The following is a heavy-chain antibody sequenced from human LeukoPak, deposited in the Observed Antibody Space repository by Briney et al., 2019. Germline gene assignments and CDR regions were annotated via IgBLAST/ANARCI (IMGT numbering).Heavy chain of an antibody. J-gene: IGHJ6*03. CDR1: GFTFSSYA. CDR3: ARGAFLMDV. D-gene: IGHD2/OR15-2a*01. Sequence: GGSLRLSCAASGFTFSSYAMTWVRQAPGKGLEWVANIKQDGSEKYNVDSVKGRFTISRDNAKRSLYLQMNSLRAEDTAVYYCARGAFLMDVWGKGTTVTVSS. V-gene: IGHV3-7*01. CDR2: IKQDGSEK.